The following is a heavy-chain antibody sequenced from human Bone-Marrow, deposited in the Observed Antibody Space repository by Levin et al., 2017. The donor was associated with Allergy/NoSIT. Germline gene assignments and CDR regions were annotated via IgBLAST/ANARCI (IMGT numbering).Heavy chain of an antibody. V-gene: IGHV3-48*03. CDR2: ISSSGRTI. CDR3: ARDRSYCSSGSCYSYDYFYGLDV. CDR1: GFTFSSYD. D-gene: IGHD2-2*02. Sequence: GESLKISCAASGFTFSSYDMKWVRQAPGKGLEWVSYISSSGRTISYADSVKGRLTISRDNSKNMLYLQMNSLRPEDTAVYYCARDRSYCSSGSCYSYDYFYGLDVWGQGTTVTVSS. J-gene: IGHJ6*02.